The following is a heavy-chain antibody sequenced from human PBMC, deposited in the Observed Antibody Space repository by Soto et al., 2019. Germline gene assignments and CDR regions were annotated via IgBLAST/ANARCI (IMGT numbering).Heavy chain of an antibody. D-gene: IGHD3-16*01. Sequence: QVQLQESGPGLVKPSETLSLTCTVSGGSISSYYWSWIRQPPGKGLEWIGYIYHRGTTNYSPSLKSRDTISADMSKNQFSLKLSSVTAADTAVYYCARAFRRGGGLDYWGQGTLVTVSS. CDR3: ARAFRRGGGLDY. V-gene: IGHV4-59*01. J-gene: IGHJ4*02. CDR2: IYHRGTT. CDR1: GGSISSYY.